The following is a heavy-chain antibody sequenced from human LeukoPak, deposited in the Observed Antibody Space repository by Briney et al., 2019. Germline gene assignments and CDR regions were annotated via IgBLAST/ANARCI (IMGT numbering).Heavy chain of an antibody. D-gene: IGHD3-16*01. CDR3: ARDGSHRGGWFDP. J-gene: IGHJ5*02. CDR2: IYNSGST. CDR1: GGSISSGGYY. V-gene: IGHV4-31*03. Sequence: SETLSLTCTVSGGSISSGGYYWSWIRQHPGRGLEWIGYIYNSGSTYYNPSLKSRVTISVDTSKNQFSLKLSSVTAADTAVYYCARDGSHRGGWFDPWGQGTLVTVPS.